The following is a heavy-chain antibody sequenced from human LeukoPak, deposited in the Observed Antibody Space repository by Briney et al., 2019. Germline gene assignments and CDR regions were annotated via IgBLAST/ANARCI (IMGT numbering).Heavy chain of an antibody. CDR3: AKDRMTGYSSSWSSDY. CDR1: GFTFSSYS. J-gene: IGHJ4*02. V-gene: IGHV3-48*01. Sequence: GGSLRLSCAASGFTFSSYSMNWVRQAPGKGLEWVSYISSSSSTIYYADSVKGRFTISRDNAKNSLYLQMNSLRAEDTAVYYCAKDRMTGYSSSWSSDYWGQGTLVTVSS. CDR2: ISSSSSTI. D-gene: IGHD6-13*01.